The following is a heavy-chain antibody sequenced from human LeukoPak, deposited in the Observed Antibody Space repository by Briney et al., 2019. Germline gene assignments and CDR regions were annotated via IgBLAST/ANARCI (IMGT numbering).Heavy chain of an antibody. CDR3: ARDLAASGIDP. CDR1: GFTVSSNY. CDR2: IYSGGSR. V-gene: IGHV3-66*01. Sequence: GGSLRLSCAASGFTVSSNYMSWVRQAPGKGLEWVSVIYSGGSRYYADSVKGRFTISRDNSKNTLYLQMNSLRAEDTAVYYCARDLAASGIDPWGQGTLVTVSS. J-gene: IGHJ5*02. D-gene: IGHD6-13*01.